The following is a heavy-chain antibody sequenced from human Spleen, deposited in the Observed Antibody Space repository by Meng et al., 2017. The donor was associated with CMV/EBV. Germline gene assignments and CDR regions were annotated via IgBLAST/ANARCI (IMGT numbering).Heavy chain of an antibody. CDR3: TTVSGSYFFWTQSDY. CDR2: IKSKTDGGTT. V-gene: IGHV3-15*01. Sequence: FTVRNAWMSGVRQAPGKGLEWVGRIKSKTDGGTTDYAAPVKGRFTISRDDSKNTLYLQMNSLKTEDTAVYYCTTVSGSYFFWTQSDYWGQGTLVTVSS. D-gene: IGHD1-26*01. J-gene: IGHJ4*02. CDR1: FTVRNAW.